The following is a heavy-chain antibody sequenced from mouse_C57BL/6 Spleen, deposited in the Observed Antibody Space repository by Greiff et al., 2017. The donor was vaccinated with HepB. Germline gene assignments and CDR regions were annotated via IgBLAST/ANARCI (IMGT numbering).Heavy chain of an antibody. CDR3: ASNDDYDGSFDY. D-gene: IGHD2-4*01. J-gene: IGHJ2*01. CDR2: IYPGDGDT. CDR1: GYAFSSYW. V-gene: IGHV1-80*01. Sequence: VQLQESGAELVKPGASVKISCKASGYAFSSYWMNWVKQRPGKGLEWIGQIYPGDGDTNYNGTFKGKATLTADKSSSTAYMQLSSLTSEDSAVYFCASNDDYDGSFDYWGQGTTLTVSS.